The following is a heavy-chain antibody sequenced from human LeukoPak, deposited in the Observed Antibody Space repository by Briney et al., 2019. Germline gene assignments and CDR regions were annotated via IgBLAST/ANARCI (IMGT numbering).Heavy chain of an antibody. CDR1: GGTFSSYA. CDR2: IIPIFGTA. J-gene: IGHJ4*02. D-gene: IGHD3-16*01. CDR3: ARSLHGGHYFDY. V-gene: IGHV1-69*05. Sequence: SVTVSCKASGGTFSSYAISWVRQAPGQGLEWMGGIIPIFGTANYAQKFQGRVTITTDESTSTAYMELSSLRSEDTAVYYCARSLHGGHYFDYWGQGTLVTVSS.